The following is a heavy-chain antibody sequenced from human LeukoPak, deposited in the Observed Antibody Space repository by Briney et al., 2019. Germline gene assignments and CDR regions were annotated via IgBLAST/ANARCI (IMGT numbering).Heavy chain of an antibody. CDR1: GYTFTGYY. Sequence: WASVKVSCKASGYTFTGYYMHWVRQAPGQGLEWMGRINPNSGGTNYAQKFQGRVTMTRDTSISTAYMELSRLRSDDTAVYYCARVFNTAIPLLDYGMDVWGQGTTVTVSS. V-gene: IGHV1-2*06. J-gene: IGHJ6*02. CDR2: INPNSGGT. D-gene: IGHD5-18*01. CDR3: ARVFNTAIPLLDYGMDV.